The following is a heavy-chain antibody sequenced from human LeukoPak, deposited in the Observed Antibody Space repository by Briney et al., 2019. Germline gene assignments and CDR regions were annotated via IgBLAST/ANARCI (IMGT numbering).Heavy chain of an antibody. D-gene: IGHD3-22*01. CDR2: ISYDGCNK. J-gene: IGHJ4*02. CDR1: GFTFSSYG. V-gene: IGHV3-30*03. CDR3: ATWLNSRGVDY. Sequence: GRSLRLSCAASGFTFSSYGMHWVRQAPGKGLEWVAVISYDGCNKYYADSVKGRFTISRDNSKNTLYLQMNSLRAEDTAVYYCATWLNSRGVDYWGQGTLVTVSS.